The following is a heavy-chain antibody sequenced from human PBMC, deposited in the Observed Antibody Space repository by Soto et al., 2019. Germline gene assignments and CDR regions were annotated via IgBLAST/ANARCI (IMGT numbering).Heavy chain of an antibody. CDR3: ATERIAAVQGYYYYYGMDV. Sequence: ASVKVSCKVSGYTLTELSMHWVRQAPGKGLEWMGGFDPEDGETIYAQKFQGRVTMTEDTSTDTAYMELSSLRSEDTAVYYCATERIAAVQGYYYYYGMDVWGQGTTVTVS. CDR2: FDPEDGET. V-gene: IGHV1-24*01. D-gene: IGHD6-13*01. J-gene: IGHJ6*02. CDR1: GYTLTELS.